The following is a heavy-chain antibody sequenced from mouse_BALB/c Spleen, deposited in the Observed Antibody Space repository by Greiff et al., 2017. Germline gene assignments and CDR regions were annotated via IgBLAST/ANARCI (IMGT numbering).Heavy chain of an antibody. CDR1: GYAFSSYW. CDR3: ARFGSMAWFAY. Sequence: VQLQESGAELVRPGSSVKISCKASGYAFSSYWMNWVKQRPGQGLEWIGQIYPGDGDTNYNGKFKGKATLTADKSSSTAYMQLSSLTSEDSAVYFCARFGSMAWFAYWGQGTLVTVSA. CDR2: IYPGDGDT. D-gene: IGHD1-1*01. J-gene: IGHJ3*01. V-gene: IGHV1-80*01.